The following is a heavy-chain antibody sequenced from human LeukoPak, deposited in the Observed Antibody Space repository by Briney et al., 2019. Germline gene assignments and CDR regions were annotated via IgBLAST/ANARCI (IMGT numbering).Heavy chain of an antibody. CDR1: GGSISSYY. CDR2: IYTSGST. V-gene: IGHV4-4*09. CDR3: ARHAAGSSWYPPRAEYFQH. Sequence: PSETLSLTCTVSGGSISSYYWSWIRQPPGKGLEWIGYIYTSGSTNYNPSLKSRVTISVDTSENQFSLKLSSVTAADTAVYYCARHAAGSSWYPPRAEYFQHWGQGTLVTVSS. J-gene: IGHJ1*01. D-gene: IGHD6-13*01.